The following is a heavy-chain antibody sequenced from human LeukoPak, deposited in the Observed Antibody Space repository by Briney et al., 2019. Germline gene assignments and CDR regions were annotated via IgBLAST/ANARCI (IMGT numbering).Heavy chain of an antibody. J-gene: IGHJ3*02. V-gene: IGHV3-11*04. Sequence: GGSLRLSCAASGFTFSDYYMSWIRQAPGKGLEWVSYISSSGSTIYYADSVKGRFTISRDNAKNSLYLQMNSLRAEDTAVYYCVRQYCSGGSCYLNAAFDIWGQGTMVTVSS. CDR3: VRQYCSGGSCYLNAAFDI. CDR2: ISSSGSTI. CDR1: GFTFSDYY. D-gene: IGHD2-15*01.